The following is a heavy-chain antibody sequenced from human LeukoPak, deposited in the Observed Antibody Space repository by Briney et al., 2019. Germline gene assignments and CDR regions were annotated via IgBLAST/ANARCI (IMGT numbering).Heavy chain of an antibody. V-gene: IGHV4-59*11. CDR1: GFTFTSHW. J-gene: IGHJ6*03. Sequence: KPGGSLRLSCAASGFTFTSHWMSWIRQPPGKGLEWIGYIYYSGSTNYNPSLKSRVTISVDTSKNQFSLKLSSVTAADTAVYYCARSLPDYYYYMDVWGKGTTVTVSS. CDR2: IYYSGST. CDR3: ARSLPDYYYYMDV.